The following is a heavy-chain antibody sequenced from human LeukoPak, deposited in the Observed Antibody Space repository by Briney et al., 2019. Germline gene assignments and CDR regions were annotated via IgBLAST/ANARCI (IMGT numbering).Heavy chain of an antibody. J-gene: IGHJ4*02. V-gene: IGHV3-7*01. CDR1: GFTTSDNY. Sequence: GGSLRLSCAASGFTTSDNYITWVRQAPGKGLEWVANIKQDGSEKHYVDSVKGRFTISRDNAKNSLYLQMNSLRAEDTAVYYCARDVVVGGGYFDYWGQGTLVTVSS. D-gene: IGHD2-2*01. CDR3: ARDVVVGGGYFDY. CDR2: IKQDGSEK.